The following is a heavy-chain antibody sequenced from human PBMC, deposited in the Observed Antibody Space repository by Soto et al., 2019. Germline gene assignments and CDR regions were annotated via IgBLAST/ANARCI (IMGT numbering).Heavy chain of an antibody. J-gene: IGHJ4*02. D-gene: IGHD3-10*01. CDR1: GGSINRNY. V-gene: IGHV4-59*01. CDR3: ARAMVYGSGSYYIDS. Sequence: QVQLQESGPGLVKPSELLSLICTVSGGSINRNYWSWIRPPPGKGLEWIGFSYYTGDTNYKPTPKSRVSISLDTSKNQFSLRVNSVPAADTSVYYSARAMVYGSGSYYIDSWGQGALVTVSS. CDR2: SYYTGDT.